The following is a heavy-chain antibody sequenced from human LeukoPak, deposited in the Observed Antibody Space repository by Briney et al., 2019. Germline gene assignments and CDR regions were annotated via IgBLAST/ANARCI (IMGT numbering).Heavy chain of an antibody. J-gene: IGHJ4*02. CDR2: IYYSGTT. CDR1: DVSISSSNYF. V-gene: IGHV4-39*07. CDR3: ARHICVTGSCPDNFDY. D-gene: IGHD2-15*01. Sequence: PSETLSLTCTISDVSISSSNYFWAWIRQPPGKGLDSIGSIYYSGTTCYNPSLKSRATTSMNTSNNQFSLKVNSATAATTAVYYCARHICVTGSCPDNFDYWGQGTLVTVSS.